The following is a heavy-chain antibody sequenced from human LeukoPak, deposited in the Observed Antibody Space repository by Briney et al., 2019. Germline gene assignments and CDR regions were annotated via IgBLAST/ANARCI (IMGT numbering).Heavy chain of an antibody. J-gene: IGHJ4*02. D-gene: IGHD1-1*01. CDR1: GYTFSNYD. V-gene: IGHV1-8*01. Sequence: ASVKVPYKASGYTFSNYDINWVRQATGQGLEWMGYMNPNSGHTVYAQKFQGRVTMTRDTSISTAYMELSSLRFDDTAVYYCARVPRESNSHWGQGTLVTVSS. CDR3: ARVPRESNSH. CDR2: MNPNSGHT.